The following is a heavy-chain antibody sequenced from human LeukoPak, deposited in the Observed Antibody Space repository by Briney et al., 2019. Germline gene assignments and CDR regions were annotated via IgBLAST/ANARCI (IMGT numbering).Heavy chain of an antibody. CDR1: GYTLTELS. J-gene: IGHJ3*02. CDR2: FDPEDGET. CDR3: ATGVCSSTSCYWARDAFDI. D-gene: IGHD2-2*01. Sequence: SVKVSCKVSGYTLTELSMHWARQAPGKGLEWMGGFDPEDGETIYAQKFQGRVTMTEDTSTDTAYMELSSLRSVDTAVYYCATGVCSSTSCYWARDAFDIWGQGTMVTVSS. V-gene: IGHV1-24*01.